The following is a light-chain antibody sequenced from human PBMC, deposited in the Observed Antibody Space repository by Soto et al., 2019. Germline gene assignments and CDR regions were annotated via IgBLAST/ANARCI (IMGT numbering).Light chain of an antibody. J-gene: IGLJ2*01. Sequence: QSALTQPPSASGTPGQRVTISCSGSSSNIGSNTVNWYQQLPGTAPKLLIYSNNQRPSGVPDRFSGSKSDTSASLAISGLQSEDEADYYCAAWDDSLNGPVFGGGTQLTVL. CDR1: SSNIGSNT. CDR2: SNN. CDR3: AAWDDSLNGPV. V-gene: IGLV1-44*01.